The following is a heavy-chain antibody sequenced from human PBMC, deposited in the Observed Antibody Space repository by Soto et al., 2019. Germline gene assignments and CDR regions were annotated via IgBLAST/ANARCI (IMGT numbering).Heavy chain of an antibody. D-gene: IGHD3-9*01. V-gene: IGHV5-51*01. CDR3: ARLTLDDILTGYYYGMDV. CDR2: IYPGDSDT. J-gene: IGHJ6*02. CDR1: GYSFTSYW. Sequence: GESLKISCKGSGYSFTSYWIGWVRQMPGKGLEWMGIIYPGDSDTRYSPSFQGQVTISADKSISTAYLQWSSLKASNTAMYYCARLTLDDILTGYYYGMDVWGQGTTVTVSS.